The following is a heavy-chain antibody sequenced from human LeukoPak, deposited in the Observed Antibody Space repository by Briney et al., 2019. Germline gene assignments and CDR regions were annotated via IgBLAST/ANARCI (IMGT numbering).Heavy chain of an antibody. CDR2: ISSSSSTI. D-gene: IGHD2-15*01. CDR1: GFTFSSYS. V-gene: IGHV3-48*02. J-gene: IGHJ3*02. CDR3: ARAHCSGGSCYADDAFDI. Sequence: PGGSLRLSCAASGFTFSSYSMNWVRQAPGKGLEWVSYISSSSSTIYYADSVKGRFTISRDNAKKSLYLQMNSLRDEDTAVYYCARAHCSGGSCYADDAFDIWGQGTMVTVSS.